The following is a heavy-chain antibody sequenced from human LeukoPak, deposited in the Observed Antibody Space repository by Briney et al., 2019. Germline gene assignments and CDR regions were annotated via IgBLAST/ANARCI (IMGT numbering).Heavy chain of an antibody. Sequence: PSGTLSLTCTVSGGTLSSYYCNWIRQPPGKGLEWIAHIYHTGSTNYNPSLSSRVPISIDTAKNQFSLNLTYVTAADTAVYYCARRGRNSSGWQDYLWGQGTLVTVSS. CDR2: IYHTGST. CDR1: GGTLSSYY. J-gene: IGHJ4*02. V-gene: IGHV4-59*01. CDR3: ARRGRNSSGWQDYL. D-gene: IGHD6-25*01.